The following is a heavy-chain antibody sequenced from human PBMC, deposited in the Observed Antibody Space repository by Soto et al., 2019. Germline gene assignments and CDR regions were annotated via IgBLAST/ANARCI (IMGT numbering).Heavy chain of an antibody. J-gene: IGHJ4*02. Sequence: GGSLRLSCAASGITFSNYALSWVRQAPGKGLGWVSAISGSGTNTHYADSVKGRFTISRDNSENTLYLQMNGLRADDTAVYYCAKEAGGGTRMLPSSFDYWGQGA. CDR2: ISGSGTNT. D-gene: IGHD1-1*01. V-gene: IGHV3-23*01. CDR3: AKEAGGGTRMLPSSFDY. CDR1: GITFSNYA.